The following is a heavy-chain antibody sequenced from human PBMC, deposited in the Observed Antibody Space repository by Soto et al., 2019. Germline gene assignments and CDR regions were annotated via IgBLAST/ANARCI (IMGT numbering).Heavy chain of an antibody. J-gene: IGHJ5*02. CDR2: IYYSGST. Sequence: SETLSLTCTVSGGSISSYYWSLLRQPPGKGLEWIGYIYYSGSTNYNPSLKSRVTISVDTSKNQFSLKLSSVTAADTAVYYCARSPGELRFLEWLMAFDPWGQGTRVTVS. CDR3: ARSPGELRFLEWLMAFDP. CDR1: GGSISSYY. V-gene: IGHV4-59*01. D-gene: IGHD3-3*01.